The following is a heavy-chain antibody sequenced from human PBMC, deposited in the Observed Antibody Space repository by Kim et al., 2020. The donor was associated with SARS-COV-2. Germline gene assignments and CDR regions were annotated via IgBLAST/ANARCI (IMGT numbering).Heavy chain of an antibody. J-gene: IGHJ5*02. CDR2: INTNTGNP. Sequence: ASVKVSCKASGYTFTSYAMNWVRQAPGQGLEWMGWINTNTGNPTYAQGFTGRFVFSLDTSVSTAYLQISSLKAEDTAVYYCARRLYRIAAAGTPLNSFDPWGQGTLVTVSS. D-gene: IGHD6-13*01. CDR1: GYTFTSYA. CDR3: ARRLYRIAAAGTPLNSFDP. V-gene: IGHV7-4-1*02.